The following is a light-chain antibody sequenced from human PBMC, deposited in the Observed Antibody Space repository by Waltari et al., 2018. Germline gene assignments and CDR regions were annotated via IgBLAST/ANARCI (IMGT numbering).Light chain of an antibody. J-gene: IGLJ1*01. CDR2: QDS. CDR3: QAWDSSTAV. V-gene: IGLV3-1*01. Sequence: SYELTQPPSVSVSPGQTASITCPGDKLGDKYACWSQQKPGQSPVLVIYQDSKRPSGIPERFSGSNSGNTATLTISGTQAMDEADYYCQAWDSSTAVFGTGTKVTVL. CDR1: KLGDKY.